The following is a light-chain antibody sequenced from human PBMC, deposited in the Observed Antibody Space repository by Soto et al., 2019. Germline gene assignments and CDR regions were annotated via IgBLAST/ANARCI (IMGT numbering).Light chain of an antibody. J-gene: IGLJ1*01. CDR1: SSDVGGYNY. Sequence: QSALTQPPSASGSPGQSVAISCTGTSSDVGGYNYVSWYQQHSGKAPKFMIYEVSKRPSGVPDLFSGSKSGNTASLTVSVLQAEDEADYYCSSYAGSNNPNYVFGTGTKVTVL. CDR2: EVS. CDR3: SSYAGSNNPNYV. V-gene: IGLV2-8*01.